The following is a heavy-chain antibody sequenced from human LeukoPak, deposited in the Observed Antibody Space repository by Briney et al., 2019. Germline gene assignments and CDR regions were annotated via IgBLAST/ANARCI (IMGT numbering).Heavy chain of an antibody. V-gene: IGHV3-21*01. Sequence: GGSLRLSCAASGFTFSSYWMHWVRQAPGKGLEWVSSISSSSAYIYYADSVKGRFTISRDNAKNSLYLQMNSLRAEDTAVYYCARASGDTVDTTTMGSYWGQGTLVTVSS. D-gene: IGHD5-18*01. CDR1: GFTFSSYW. CDR3: ARASGDTVDTTTMGSY. CDR2: ISSSSAYI. J-gene: IGHJ4*02.